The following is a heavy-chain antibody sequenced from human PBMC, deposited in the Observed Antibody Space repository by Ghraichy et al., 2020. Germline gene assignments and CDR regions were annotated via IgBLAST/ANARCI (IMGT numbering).Heavy chain of an antibody. D-gene: IGHD3-10*01. CDR1: GGSISSYY. CDR3: ARYTLGVRGSFSMDV. Sequence: SETLSLTCTVSGGSISSYYWSWIRQPPGKGLEWIGYIYYSGSTNYNPSLKSRVTISVDTSKNQFSLKLSSVTAADTAVYYCARYTLGVRGSFSMDVWGKGTTVTVSS. V-gene: IGHV4-59*08. J-gene: IGHJ6*04. CDR2: IYYSGST.